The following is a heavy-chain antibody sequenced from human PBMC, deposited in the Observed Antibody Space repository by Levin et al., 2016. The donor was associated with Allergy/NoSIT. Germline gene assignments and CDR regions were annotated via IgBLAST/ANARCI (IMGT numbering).Heavy chain of an antibody. J-gene: IGHJ6*02. D-gene: IGHD6-6*01. CDR3: TRGLSSYHYGMDV. Sequence: WVRQAPGQGLEWMGIINPSGGSTTYVQKFQGRVTMTRDTSTSTVYMELSSLRSEDTAVYYCTRGLSSYHYGMDVWGQGTTVTVSS. CDR2: INPSGGST. V-gene: IGHV1-46*01.